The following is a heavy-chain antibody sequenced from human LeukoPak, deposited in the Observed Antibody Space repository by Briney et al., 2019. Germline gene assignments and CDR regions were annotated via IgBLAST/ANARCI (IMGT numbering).Heavy chain of an antibody. D-gene: IGHD3-22*01. CDR1: RGSISSYY. CDR2: IYYSGST. J-gene: IGHJ4*02. CDR3: ARVRVSSGSHPWYFDY. V-gene: IGHV4-59*01. Sequence: SETLSLTCTVSRGSISSYYWSWIRQPPEQGLEWIGYIYYSGSTDYNPSLKSRVNISVDTSKNQFSLKLSSVTAADTAVYYCARVRVSSGSHPWYFDYWGQGTLVTVSS.